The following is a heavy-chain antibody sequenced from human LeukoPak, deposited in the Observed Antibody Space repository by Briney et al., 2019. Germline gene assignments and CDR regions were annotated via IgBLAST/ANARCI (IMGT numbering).Heavy chain of an antibody. D-gene: IGHD6-19*01. CDR2: IYYSGST. Sequence: SQTLSLTCTVSGGSISSGGYYWSWIRRHPGKGLEWIGYIYYSGSTYYNPSLKSRVTISVDTSKNQFSLKLSSVTAADTAVYYCARLGSSGWSPDYYFDYWGQGTLVTVSS. CDR1: GGSISSGGYY. V-gene: IGHV4-31*03. CDR3: ARLGSSGWSPDYYFDY. J-gene: IGHJ4*02.